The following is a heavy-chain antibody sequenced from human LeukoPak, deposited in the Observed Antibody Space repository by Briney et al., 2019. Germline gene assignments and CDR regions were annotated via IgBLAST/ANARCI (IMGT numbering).Heavy chain of an antibody. CDR2: ISSSSSYI. CDR1: GFTFSSYS. V-gene: IGHV3-21*01. D-gene: IGHD6-19*01. Sequence: GGSLRLSCAASGFTFSSYSMNWVRQAPGKGLEWVSSISSSSSYIYYADSVNGRFTISRDNAKNSLYLQMNSLRAEDTAVYYCARIAEGIAVAGTRYYYYYMDVWGKGTTVTVSS. J-gene: IGHJ6*03. CDR3: ARIAEGIAVAGTRYYYYYMDV.